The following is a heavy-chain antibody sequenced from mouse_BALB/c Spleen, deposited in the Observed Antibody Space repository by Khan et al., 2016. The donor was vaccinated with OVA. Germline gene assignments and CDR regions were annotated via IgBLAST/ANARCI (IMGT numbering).Heavy chain of an antibody. D-gene: IGHD2-3*01. J-gene: IGHJ4*01. Sequence: EVELVESGGNLVQPGGSRKLSCAASGFTFSGFGMHWVRQAPEKGLEWVAYISSGSTTIYYADTVKGRFTISRDHPKNTLFLQMTSLRSEDTAMYYCARRRIFDGYYGGAMDYWGQGTSVTVSS. V-gene: IGHV5-17*02. CDR3: ARRRIFDGYYGGAMDY. CDR1: GFTFSGFG. CDR2: ISSGSTTI.